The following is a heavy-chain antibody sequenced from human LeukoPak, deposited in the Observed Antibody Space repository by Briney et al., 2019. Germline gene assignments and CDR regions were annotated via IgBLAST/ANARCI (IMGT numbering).Heavy chain of an antibody. D-gene: IGHD6-19*01. CDR3: ARTLGTQWLDP. CDR2: ISSSGTYT. Sequence: PGGSLRLSCAASGXTFNDYYISWIRQAPGKGLEWISYISSSGTYTNYVDSVKGRFTISRDNAKNSLFLQMNSLRAEDTAVYYCARTLGTQWLDPWGQGTLVTVS. CDR1: GXTFNDYY. V-gene: IGHV3-11*03. J-gene: IGHJ5*02.